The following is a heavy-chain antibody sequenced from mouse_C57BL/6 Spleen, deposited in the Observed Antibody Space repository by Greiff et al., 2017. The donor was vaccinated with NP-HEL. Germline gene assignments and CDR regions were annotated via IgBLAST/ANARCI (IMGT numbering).Heavy chain of an antibody. D-gene: IGHD2-4*01. J-gene: IGHJ3*01. CDR2: IRLKSDNYAT. CDR1: GFTFSNYW. Sequence: EVKLVESGGGLVQPGGSMKLSCVASGFTFSNYWMNWVRQSPEKGLEWVAQIRLKSDNYATHYAESVKGRFTISRDESKSSVYLQMNNLRAEDTGMYYCTGGLRQAWFAYWGQGTLVTVSA. V-gene: IGHV6-3*01. CDR3: TGGLRQAWFAY.